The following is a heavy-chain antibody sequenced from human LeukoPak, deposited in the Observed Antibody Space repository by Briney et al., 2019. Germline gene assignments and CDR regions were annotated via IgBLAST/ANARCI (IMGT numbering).Heavy chain of an antibody. CDR3: AKDGPGNGWPDLDY. CDR1: GFPFRSYA. Sequence: PGGSLRLSCVASGFPFRSYAMSWVRQAPGKGLGWVSSIGGSGGSTYSADSVKGRFTISRDTSKSTLFLQMNNLRAEDTAVYYCAKDGPGNGWPDLDYWGQGTLVTVSS. D-gene: IGHD6-19*01. J-gene: IGHJ4*02. CDR2: IGGSGGST. V-gene: IGHV3-23*01.